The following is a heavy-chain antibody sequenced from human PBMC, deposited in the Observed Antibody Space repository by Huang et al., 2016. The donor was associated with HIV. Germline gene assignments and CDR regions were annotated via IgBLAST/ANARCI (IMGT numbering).Heavy chain of an antibody. V-gene: IGHV4-34*01. CDR2: INDNGYT. CDR3: ARASWYEPRSWYFGL. J-gene: IGHJ2*01. D-gene: IGHD6-13*01. CDR1: GGSVSGHY. Sequence: QVQLQQWGAGLLKPSETLSLTCAVYGGSVSGHYWSGIRQPPGKGLEWIAEINDNGYTNHNPSLKRRVTISVHTSRNQFSLKLNSVTAADAAVYYCARASWYEPRSWYFGLWGRGTLVTVSS.